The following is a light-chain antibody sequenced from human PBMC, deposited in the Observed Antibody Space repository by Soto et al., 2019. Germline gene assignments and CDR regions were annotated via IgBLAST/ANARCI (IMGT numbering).Light chain of an antibody. CDR2: DAS. J-gene: IGKJ1*01. CDR1: QSISSW. V-gene: IGKV1-5*01. Sequence: DVHMTQSPSTLSASVGDRVTITCRVSQSISSWLAWYQQTPGKAPKVLIYDASSLESGVPSRFSGSGSGTEFTLTISSMQPDDFATYYCQQYNSYWTFGQGTKVDIK. CDR3: QQYNSYWT.